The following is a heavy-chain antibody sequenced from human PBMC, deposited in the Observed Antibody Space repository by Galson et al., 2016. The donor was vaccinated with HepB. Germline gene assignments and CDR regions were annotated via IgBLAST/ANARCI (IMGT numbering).Heavy chain of an antibody. V-gene: IGHV3-11*04. Sequence: SLRLSCAASGFRFSDYYMSWIRQAPGKGLEWLSYISSSGRPIYYADSVKARFTISRDNAKNSLYLQMNSLRAEDTAVYYCVRDRTYSGSYLDAFDIWGQGTMVTGSS. D-gene: IGHD1-26*01. CDR1: GFRFSDYY. CDR3: VRDRTYSGSYLDAFDI. CDR2: ISSSGRPI. J-gene: IGHJ3*02.